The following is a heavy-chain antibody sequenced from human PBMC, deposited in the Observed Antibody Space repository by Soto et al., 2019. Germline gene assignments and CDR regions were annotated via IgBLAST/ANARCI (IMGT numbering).Heavy chain of an antibody. V-gene: IGHV4-61*01. Sequence: PSETLSLTCTFSGGSVRSAIDDGILIRQPPGKGLEWIGYIYYSGITNYNASLKSRVTKSVDTWKIKFSLKLNSVTDAGAALYYSARAICSCRTRFDPWGQGTLVTVSS. J-gene: IGHJ5*02. D-gene: IGHD2-2*01. CDR1: GGSVRSAIDD. CDR2: IYYSGIT. CDR3: ARAICSCRTRFDP.